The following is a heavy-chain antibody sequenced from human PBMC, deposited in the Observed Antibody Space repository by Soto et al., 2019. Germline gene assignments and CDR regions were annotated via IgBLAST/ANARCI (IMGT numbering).Heavy chain of an antibody. V-gene: IGHV3-33*01. Sequence: QVQLVESGGGVVQPGRSLRLSCTASGFTFSSNGMHWVRQAPGKGLEWVAFIWYDGINKFYADSVKGRFIISRDNXKXKLYLQMNSLRAEDTAVYYCARDPYYYGSGSYYFDYWGQGTLVTVSS. J-gene: IGHJ4*02. D-gene: IGHD3-10*01. CDR1: GFTFSSNG. CDR2: IWYDGINK. CDR3: ARDPYYYGSGSYYFDY.